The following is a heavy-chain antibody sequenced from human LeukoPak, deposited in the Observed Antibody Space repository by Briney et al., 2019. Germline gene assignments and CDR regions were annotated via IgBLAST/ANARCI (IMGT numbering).Heavy chain of an antibody. CDR3: ARVSMVVARLNYGMDV. CDR1: GYTFTSYA. J-gene: IGHJ6*02. D-gene: IGHD2-15*01. Sequence: ASVKVSCKASGYTFTSYAMNWVRQAPGQGLEWMGWINTNTGNPTYAQGFTGRFVFPLDTSVSTAYLQISSLKAEDTAVYYCARVSMVVARLNYGMDVWGQGTTVTVSS. V-gene: IGHV7-4-1*02. CDR2: INTNTGNP.